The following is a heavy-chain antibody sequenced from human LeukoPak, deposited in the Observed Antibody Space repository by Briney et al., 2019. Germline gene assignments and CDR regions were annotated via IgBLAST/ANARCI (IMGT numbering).Heavy chain of an antibody. J-gene: IGHJ4*02. V-gene: IGHV3-23*01. CDR2: ISGSGGST. CDR1: GFTFSSYA. Sequence: GGSLRLSCAASGFTFSSYAMSWVRQAPGKGLEWVSAISGSGGSTYYADSVKGRFTISRDNSKNTLYLQMNSLRAEDTAVYYCAKDFSSSGWHYDFDYWGQGTLVTVSS. CDR3: AKDFSSSGWHYDFDY. D-gene: IGHD6-19*01.